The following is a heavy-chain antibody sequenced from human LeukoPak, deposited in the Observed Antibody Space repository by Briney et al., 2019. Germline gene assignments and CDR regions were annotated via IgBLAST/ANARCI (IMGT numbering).Heavy chain of an antibody. V-gene: IGHV3-21*01. J-gene: IGHJ6*03. Sequence: PGGSLRLSCAASGFTFSSYSMNWVRQAPGKGLEWVSSISSSSSNIYYADSVKGRFTISRDNAKNSLYLQMNSLRAEDTAVYYCARDRGLSFDYTDVSGKGTTVTVSS. D-gene: IGHD2/OR15-2a*01. CDR3: ARDRGLSFDYTDV. CDR2: ISSSSSNI. CDR1: GFTFSSYS.